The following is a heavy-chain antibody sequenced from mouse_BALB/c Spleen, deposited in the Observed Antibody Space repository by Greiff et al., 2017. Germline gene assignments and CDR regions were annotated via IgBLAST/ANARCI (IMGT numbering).Heavy chain of an antibody. Sequence: EVQLVESGAELVKPGASVKLSCTASGFNIKDTYMHWVKQRPEQGLEWIGRIDPANGNTKYDPKFQGKATITADTSSNTAYLQLSSLTSEDTAVYYCARGVRIAYWGQGTLVTVSA. CDR2: IDPANGNT. V-gene: IGHV14-3*02. CDR3: ARGVRIAY. CDR1: GFNIKDTY. D-gene: IGHD2-14*01. J-gene: IGHJ3*01.